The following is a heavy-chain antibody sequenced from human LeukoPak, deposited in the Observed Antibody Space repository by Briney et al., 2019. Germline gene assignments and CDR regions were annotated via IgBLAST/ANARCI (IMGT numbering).Heavy chain of an antibody. V-gene: IGHV4-59*08. D-gene: IGHD2-2*02. CDR1: GGSISSYY. J-gene: IGHJ5*02. Sequence: SETLSLTCTVSGGSISSYYWSWIRRPPGKGLEWIGYIYYSGSTNYNPSLKSRVTISVDTSKNQFSLKLSSVTAADTAVYYCARHEDRCSSTSCYNYWFDPWGQGTLVTVSS. CDR3: ARHEDRCSSTSCYNYWFDP. CDR2: IYYSGST.